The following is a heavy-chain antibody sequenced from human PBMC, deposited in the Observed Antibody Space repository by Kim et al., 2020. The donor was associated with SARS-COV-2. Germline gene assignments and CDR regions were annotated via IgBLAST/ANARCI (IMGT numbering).Heavy chain of an antibody. CDR1: GFTFSSYW. D-gene: IGHD5-18*01. J-gene: IGHJ3*02. CDR2: INSDGSST. CDR3: ARAGKWIQLWSYDAFDI. Sequence: GGSLRLSCAASGFTFSSYWMHWVRQAPGKGLVWVSRINSDGSSTSYADSVKGRFTISRDNAKNTLYLQMNSLRAEDTAVYYCARAGKWIQLWSYDAFDIWGQGTMVTVSS. V-gene: IGHV3-74*01.